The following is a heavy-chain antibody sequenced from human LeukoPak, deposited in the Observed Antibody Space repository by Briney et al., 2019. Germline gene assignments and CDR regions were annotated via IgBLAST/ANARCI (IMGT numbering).Heavy chain of an antibody. D-gene: IGHD5-18*01. CDR2: ISSNGGST. CDR3: ARARVVTAMVTDY. V-gene: IGHV3-64*01. CDR1: GFTFSSYA. Sequence: GGSLRLSCAASGFTFSSYAMHWVRQAPGKGLEYVSAISSNGGSTYYANSVKGRFTISRDNSKNTLYLQMGSLRAEDMAVYYCARARVVTAMVTDYWGQGTLVTVSS. J-gene: IGHJ4*02.